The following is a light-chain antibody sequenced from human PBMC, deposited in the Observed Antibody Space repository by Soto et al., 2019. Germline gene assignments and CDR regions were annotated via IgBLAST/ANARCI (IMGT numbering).Light chain of an antibody. CDR1: SSDVGGYNY. V-gene: IGLV2-14*03. J-gene: IGLJ1*01. Sequence: QSALTQPASVSGSPGQSITISCTGTSSDVGGYNYVSWYQQHSGKAPKLMIYDVSNRPSGISNRFSGSKSGDTASLTISGLQAEDEADYYCTSYTGSGIGTYVFGTGTKVTVL. CDR2: DVS. CDR3: TSYTGSGIGTYV.